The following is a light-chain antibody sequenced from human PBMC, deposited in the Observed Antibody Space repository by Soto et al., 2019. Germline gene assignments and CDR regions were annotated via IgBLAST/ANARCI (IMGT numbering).Light chain of an antibody. CDR2: ATS. V-gene: IGKV3-20*01. CDR1: QSIRRSY. CDR3: RQYGSSQT. Sequence: EIVLTQSPGTLSLSPGERATLSCRATQSIRRSYFACYQQKPGQAPRLLIYATSSRATGIPDRFSGSGSGTDFTLTIDRLEPEDSAVYYCRQYGSSQTFGQGTKVDIK. J-gene: IGKJ1*01.